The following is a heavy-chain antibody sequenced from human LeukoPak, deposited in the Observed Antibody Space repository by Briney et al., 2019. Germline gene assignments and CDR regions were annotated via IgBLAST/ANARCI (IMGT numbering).Heavy chain of an antibody. CDR1: GFTFSSYG. D-gene: IGHD2-8*01. J-gene: IGHJ4*02. CDR2: ISYDGSNK. CDR3: AKASFSGVCPTD. Sequence: PGRSLRLSCAASGFTFSSYGMHWVCQAPGKGLEWVAVISYDGSNKYYADSVKGRFTISRDNSKNTLYLQMNSLRAEDTAVYYCAKASFSGVCPTDWGQGTLVTVSS. V-gene: IGHV3-30*18.